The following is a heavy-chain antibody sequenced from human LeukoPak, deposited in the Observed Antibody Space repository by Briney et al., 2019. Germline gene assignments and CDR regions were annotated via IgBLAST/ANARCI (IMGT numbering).Heavy chain of an antibody. D-gene: IGHD1-1*01. CDR2: ISFDSTSR. Sequence: SGGSLRLSCAASGFTFSTYRMSWVRQAPGKGLEWVAVISFDSTSRYYADSVKGRFTISRDNSKNTLYLQMDSLRNEDTAMYYCARARRTGYAFGPQADWGQGTLVTVSS. V-gene: IGHV3-30*03. CDR3: ARARRTGYAFGPQAD. J-gene: IGHJ4*02. CDR1: GFTFSTYR.